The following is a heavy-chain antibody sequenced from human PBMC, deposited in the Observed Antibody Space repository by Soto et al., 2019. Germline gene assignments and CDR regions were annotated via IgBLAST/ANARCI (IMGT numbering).Heavy chain of an antibody. J-gene: IGHJ3*02. D-gene: IGHD2-2*01. CDR1: GFTFSSYS. CDR2: ISSSSSYI. Sequence: EVQLVESGGGLVKPGGSLRLSCAASGFTFSSYSMNWVRQAPGKGLEWVSSISSSSSYIYYADSVKGRFTISRDNAKNSLYLQMNCLRAEDTAVYYCARVPCSCSSTSCYGDAFDIWGQGTMVTVSS. CDR3: ARVPCSCSSTSCYGDAFDI. V-gene: IGHV3-21*01.